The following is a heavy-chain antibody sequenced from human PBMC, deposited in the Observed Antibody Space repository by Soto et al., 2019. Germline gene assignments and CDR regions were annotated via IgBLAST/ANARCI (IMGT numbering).Heavy chain of an antibody. D-gene: IGHD4-17*01. J-gene: IGHJ4*02. V-gene: IGHV4-30-2*01. CDR3: ARGTTPTDFDY. CDR1: GGSISSGGYS. CDR2: IYHSGST. Sequence: PSETLSLTCAVSGGSISSGGYSWSWIRQPPGKGLEWIGYIYHSGSTYYNPSLKSRVTISVDRSKNQFSLKLSSVTAADTAVYYCARGTTPTDFDYWGQGTLVTSPQ.